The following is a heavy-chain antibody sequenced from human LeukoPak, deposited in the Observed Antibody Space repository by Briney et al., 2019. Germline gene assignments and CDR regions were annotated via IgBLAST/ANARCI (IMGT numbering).Heavy chain of an antibody. Sequence: PGGSLRLSCAASGFNFNIIGMHWVPQVPGNGREWVAVLWANGNTAHYADSVKGRFTISRDSSENTLYLQMNSLRSEDTAVYYCVKESAADATFHFDYWGQGTLVTVSS. CDR2: LWANGNTA. D-gene: IGHD6-13*01. CDR3: VKESAADATFHFDY. J-gene: IGHJ4*02. V-gene: IGHV3-33*06. CDR1: GFNFNIIG.